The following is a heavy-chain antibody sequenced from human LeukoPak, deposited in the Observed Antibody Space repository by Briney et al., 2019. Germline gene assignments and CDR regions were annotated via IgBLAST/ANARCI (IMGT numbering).Heavy chain of an antibody. CDR1: AYDFATYW. J-gene: IGHJ5*02. Sequence: GESLKISCEASAYDFATYWIGWVRQMPGKGLEWMGLIYPRTSEATYSPSFQGQVTMSVDKSFNTVYLQWSSLRASDTAIYYCARHTRPYLQTTARWLDPWGQGALVTVSS. CDR3: ARHTRPYLQTTARWLDP. CDR2: IYPRTSEA. V-gene: IGHV5-51*01. D-gene: IGHD4-17*01.